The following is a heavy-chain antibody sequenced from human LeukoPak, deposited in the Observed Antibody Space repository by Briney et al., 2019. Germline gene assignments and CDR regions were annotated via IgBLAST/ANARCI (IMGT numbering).Heavy chain of an antibody. CDR2: IYYSGST. J-gene: IGHJ6*02. D-gene: IGHD3-16*01. V-gene: IGHV4-59*08. CDR3: ARMTITSGGYYYYAMDV. Sequence: SETLSLTCTVSRGSISSNYWSWIRQPPGKGLEWIGYIYYSGSTHYNPSLKSRVTISVDTSKNQFSLKLSSVTAADTAVYYCARMTITSGGYYYYAMDVWGQGTTVTVSS. CDR1: RGSISSNY.